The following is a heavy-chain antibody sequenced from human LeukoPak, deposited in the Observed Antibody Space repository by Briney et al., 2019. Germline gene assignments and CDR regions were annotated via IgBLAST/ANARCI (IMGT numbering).Heavy chain of an antibody. CDR2: ITGSGSRT. Sequence: PGGSLRLSCEVSGVTFSNYVIIWVRQAPGKGLEWVSTITGSGSRTYYADSVKGRFTISRDSSKNTLYLQMNSLRAEDTAVYYCANFGGDSSGYYYPLDYWGQGTLVTVSS. CDR3: ANFGGDSSGYYYPLDY. V-gene: IGHV3-23*01. CDR1: GVTFSNYV. J-gene: IGHJ4*02. D-gene: IGHD3-22*01.